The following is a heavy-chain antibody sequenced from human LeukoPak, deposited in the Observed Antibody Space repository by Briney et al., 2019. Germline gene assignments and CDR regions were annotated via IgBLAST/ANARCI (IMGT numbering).Heavy chain of an antibody. Sequence: SETLSLTCNVSGGSISGYHWSWIRQPPGKGLEWLGYIYYSGSSNYNPSLKSRVTMSADTSKNQFSLKLSSVTAADTAVYYCARDRGGYTYSHDYWGQGTLVTVSS. J-gene: IGHJ4*02. CDR2: IYYSGSS. V-gene: IGHV4-59*01. D-gene: IGHD5-18*01. CDR1: GGSISGYH. CDR3: ARDRGGYTYSHDY.